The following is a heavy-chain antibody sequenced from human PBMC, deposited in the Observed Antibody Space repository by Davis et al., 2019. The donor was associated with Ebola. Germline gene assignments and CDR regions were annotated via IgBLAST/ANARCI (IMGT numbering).Heavy chain of an antibody. CDR2: ISGSGGST. CDR3: AKPMTTVTTGDY. J-gene: IGHJ4*02. D-gene: IGHD4-11*01. CDR1: GFTFSSYA. Sequence: GESLKISCAASGFTFSSYAMSWVRQAPGKGLEWVSAISGSGGSTYYADSVKGRFTISRDNSKNTLYLQMNSLRAEDTAVYYCAKPMTTVTTGDYWGQGTLVTVSS. V-gene: IGHV3-23*01.